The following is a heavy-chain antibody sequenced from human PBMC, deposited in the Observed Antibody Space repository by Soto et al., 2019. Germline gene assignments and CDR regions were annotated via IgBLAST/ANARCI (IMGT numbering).Heavy chain of an antibody. CDR3: AKASGLLWFGESGYYFDY. V-gene: IGHV3-9*01. J-gene: IGHJ4*02. CDR2: ISWNSGSI. CDR1: GFTFDDYA. Sequence: VQLVESGGGLVQPGRSLRLSCAASGFTFDDYAMHWVRQAPGKGLEWVSGISWNSGSIGYADSVKGRFTISRDNAKNSLYLQMNSLRAEDTALYYCAKASGLLWFGESGYYFDYWGQGTLVTVSS. D-gene: IGHD3-10*01.